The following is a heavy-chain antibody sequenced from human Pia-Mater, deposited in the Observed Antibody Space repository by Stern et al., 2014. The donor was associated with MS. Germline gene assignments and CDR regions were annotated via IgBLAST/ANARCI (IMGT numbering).Heavy chain of an antibody. J-gene: IGHJ3*02. CDR3: ARGIAVTGRKAFDI. CDR2: IYYGGGP. V-gene: IGHV4-59*01. D-gene: IGHD6-19*01. Sequence: VQLVESGPGLVKPSETLSLTCTVSGGSINTYYWSWIRQSPGKGLEWIGYIYYGGGPYYNPSLKSRVTISVDTSKNQVSLKLSSVTTADTAVYYCARGIAVTGRKAFDIWGQGTMVTVSS. CDR1: GGSINTYY.